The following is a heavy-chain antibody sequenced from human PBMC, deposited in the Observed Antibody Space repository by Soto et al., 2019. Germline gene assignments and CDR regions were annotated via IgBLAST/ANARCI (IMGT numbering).Heavy chain of an antibody. CDR3: TRDRDSSGFDY. CDR2: IKSDGSST. Sequence: GSLRLSCAASGFTFSSYWMHWVRQAPGKGLVWVSRIKSDGSSTSYADSVKGRFTIARDNAKNTLYLQMNSLRAEDTAVYYCTRDRDSSGFDYWGQGTLVTVSS. D-gene: IGHD3-3*01. V-gene: IGHV3-74*01. CDR1: GFTFSSYW. J-gene: IGHJ4*02.